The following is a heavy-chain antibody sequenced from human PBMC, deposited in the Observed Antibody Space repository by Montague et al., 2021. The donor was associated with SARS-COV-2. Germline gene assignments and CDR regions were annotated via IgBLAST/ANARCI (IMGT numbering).Heavy chain of an antibody. CDR3: ARATEWRGYYYYYYMDV. Sequence: CAISGDSVASNSAAWKWDRQSPERDFEWLGRTYYRSRWFNDYAVSIRSRITINPDTSKNQFSLQLNSVTPEDTAVYYCARATEWRGYYYYYYMDVWGKGTTVTVSS. CDR1: GDSVASNSAA. V-gene: IGHV6-1*01. CDR2: TYYRSRWFN. D-gene: IGHD1-14*01. J-gene: IGHJ6*03.